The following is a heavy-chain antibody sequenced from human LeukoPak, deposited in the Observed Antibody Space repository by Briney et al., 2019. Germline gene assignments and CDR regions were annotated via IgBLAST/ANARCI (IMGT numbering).Heavy chain of an antibody. CDR2: IVVGSGNT. Sequence: SVKVSCKASGFTFTSSAMQWVRQARGQRLEWIGWIVVGSGNTNYAQKFQARVTFTRDVSTSTAYMELSSLRSEDTAVYYCAAAVNEYSSSSTRSDYWGQGTLVTVSS. J-gene: IGHJ4*02. D-gene: IGHD6-6*01. CDR3: AAAVNEYSSSSTRSDY. CDR1: GFTFTSSA. V-gene: IGHV1-58*02.